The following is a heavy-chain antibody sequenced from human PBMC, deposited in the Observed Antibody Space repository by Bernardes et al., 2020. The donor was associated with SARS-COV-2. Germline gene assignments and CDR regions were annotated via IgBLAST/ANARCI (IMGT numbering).Heavy chain of an antibody. CDR2: IYYSGST. CDR3: AGGLVGTSVEY. J-gene: IGHJ4*02. CDR1: GGSIRSGGYY. V-gene: IGHV4-31*03. Sequence: SETLSLTRSVSGGSIRSGGYYWSWIRQHPGKGLEWIGYIYYSGSTYHNPSLKSRVTISVDTSRNQFSLKLSSVTAADTAVYYCAGGLVGTSVEYWGQGTLVTVSS. D-gene: IGHD2-8*02.